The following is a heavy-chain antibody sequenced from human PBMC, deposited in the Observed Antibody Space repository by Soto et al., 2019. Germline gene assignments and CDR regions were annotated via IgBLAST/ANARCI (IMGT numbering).Heavy chain of an antibody. CDR3: GRESVGATATLDYYYFFMDV. D-gene: IGHD1-26*01. CDR2: INPNGGGT. Sequence: QVQLVQSGAEVRKPWSSVTVSCRTSGDSFNDYDIHRVRQAPAQGFEWMGWINPNGGGTKYAQKFQGWVSMTRDTSIRTVYRQLSRLRSDDTAVYYGGRESVGATATLDYYYFFMDVWGTGTTVTVSS. V-gene: IGHV1-2*04. J-gene: IGHJ6*03. CDR1: GDSFNDYD.